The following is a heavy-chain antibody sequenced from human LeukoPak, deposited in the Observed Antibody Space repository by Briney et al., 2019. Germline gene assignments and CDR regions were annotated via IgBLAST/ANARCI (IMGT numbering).Heavy chain of an antibody. V-gene: IGHV4-59*01. J-gene: IGHJ5*02. CDR2: IYYSGRA. D-gene: IGHD3-10*01. CDR1: GGSISSDY. CDR3: AKTGSWYLDWFDP. Sequence: SETLSLTCSVSGGSISSDYWTWIRQPPGKGLEWIGYIYYSGRANYNPSLKSRITISVDTSKNQFSLKVRSVTAADTAVYYCAKTGSWYLDWFDPWGQGTLVTVSS.